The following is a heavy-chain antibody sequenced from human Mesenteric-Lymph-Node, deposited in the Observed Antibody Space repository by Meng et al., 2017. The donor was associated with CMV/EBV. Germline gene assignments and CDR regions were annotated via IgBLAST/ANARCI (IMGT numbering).Heavy chain of an antibody. D-gene: IGHD7-27*01. Sequence: FSLSTSGVGVGWIRQPPGKALEWLALIYWDDDKRYSPSLKSRLTITKDTSKNQVVLTMTNMDPVDTATYYCAHRRLNWGSTYWYFELWGRGTLVTVSS. V-gene: IGHV2-5*02. CDR2: IYWDDDK. J-gene: IGHJ2*01. CDR3: AHRRLNWGSTYWYFEL. CDR1: FSLSTSGVG.